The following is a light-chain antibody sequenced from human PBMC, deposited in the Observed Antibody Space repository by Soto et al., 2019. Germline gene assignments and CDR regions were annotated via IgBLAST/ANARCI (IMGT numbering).Light chain of an antibody. CDR2: DVN. CDR3: SSYTTADTVI. Sequence: QSALTQPASMSGSPGQSITISCTGTSSDIGGYNFVSWYQRHPGKGPKLLIFDVNFRPPGVSNRFSGSKSENTASLTISGLQPEDEADYYCSSYTTADTVIFGGGTKLTVL. V-gene: IGLV2-14*03. J-gene: IGLJ2*01. CDR1: SSDIGGYNF.